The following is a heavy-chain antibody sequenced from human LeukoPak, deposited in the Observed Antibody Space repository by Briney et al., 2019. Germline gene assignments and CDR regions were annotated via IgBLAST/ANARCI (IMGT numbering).Heavy chain of an antibody. Sequence: GGSLRLSCAASGFTFDDYAMHWVRQAPGKGLVWVSRITSDGTTTRYADSVKGRFTISRDNAKNTLYLQMNSLRAEDTAVYYCVREYPASFDYWGQGTLVTVSS. J-gene: IGHJ4*02. V-gene: IGHV3-74*01. CDR2: ITSDGTTT. CDR1: GFTFDDYA. CDR3: VREYPASFDY.